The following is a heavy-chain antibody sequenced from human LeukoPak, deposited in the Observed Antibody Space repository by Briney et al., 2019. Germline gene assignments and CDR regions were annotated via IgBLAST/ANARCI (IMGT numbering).Heavy chain of an antibody. CDR1: GFTFSSYG. J-gene: IGHJ4*02. CDR3: AKDGPIPYSSSWYYFDY. V-gene: IGHV3-30*02. Sequence: GGSLRLSCAASGFTFSSYGMHWVRQAPGKGLEWVAFIRYDGSNKYYADSAKGRFTISRDNSKNTLYLQMNSLRAEDTAVYYCAKDGPIPYSSSWYYFDYWGQGTLVTVSS. CDR2: IRYDGSNK. D-gene: IGHD6-13*01.